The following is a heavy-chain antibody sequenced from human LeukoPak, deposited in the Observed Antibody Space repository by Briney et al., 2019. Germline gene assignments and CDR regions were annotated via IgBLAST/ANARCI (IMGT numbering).Heavy chain of an antibody. D-gene: IGHD1-26*01. CDR1: GFTFSNYW. V-gene: IGHV3-23*01. J-gene: IGHJ4*02. Sequence: GGSLRLSCAASGFTFSNYWMHWVRQAPGKGLEWVSAISGSGGSTYFADSVKGRFTISRDNSKNTLYLHINSLRAEDTATYYCAKDGGGNYGSFDYWGQGTLVTVSS. CDR2: ISGSGGST. CDR3: AKDGGGNYGSFDY.